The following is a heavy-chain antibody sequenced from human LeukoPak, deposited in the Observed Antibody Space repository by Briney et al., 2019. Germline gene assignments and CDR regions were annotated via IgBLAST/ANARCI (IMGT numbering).Heavy chain of an antibody. CDR2: IHTSGST. J-gene: IGHJ4*02. D-gene: IGHD6-19*01. CDR3: ATVGAGWFTINY. Sequence: SETLSLTCTVSGGSISSYYWSWIRQPAGKGLEWIGRIHTSGSTNYNPSLKSRVTMSVDTSKNQFSLKLSSVTAADTAVYYCATVGAGWFTINYWGQGTLVTVSS. CDR1: GGSISSYY. V-gene: IGHV4-4*07.